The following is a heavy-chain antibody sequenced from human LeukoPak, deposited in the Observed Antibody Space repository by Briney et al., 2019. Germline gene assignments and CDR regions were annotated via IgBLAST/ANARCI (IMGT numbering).Heavy chain of an antibody. CDR1: GYSISSGYY. Sequence: SETLSLTCTVSGYSISSGYYWGWIRQPPGKGLEWIGSIYHSGSTYYNPSLKSRVTISVDTSKNQFSLKLSSVTAADTAVYYCARGYVAAAGTLSSSWFDPWGQGTLVTVSS. J-gene: IGHJ5*02. CDR3: ARGYVAAAGTLSSSWFDP. D-gene: IGHD6-13*01. V-gene: IGHV4-38-2*02. CDR2: IYHSGST.